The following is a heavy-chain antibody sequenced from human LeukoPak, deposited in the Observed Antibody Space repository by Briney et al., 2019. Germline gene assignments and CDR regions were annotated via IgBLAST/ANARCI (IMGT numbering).Heavy chain of an antibody. CDR3: ARDCYGDYDFGFDY. CDR1: GFTFSSYE. CDR2: ISSSGSTI. J-gene: IGHJ4*02. D-gene: IGHD4-17*01. Sequence: GGSLRLSCAASGFTFSSYEMNWVRQAPGKGLEWVSYISSSGSTIYYADSVKGRFTISRDNAKNSLYLQMNSLRAEDTAVYYCARDCYGDYDFGFDYWGQGTLVTVSS. V-gene: IGHV3-48*03.